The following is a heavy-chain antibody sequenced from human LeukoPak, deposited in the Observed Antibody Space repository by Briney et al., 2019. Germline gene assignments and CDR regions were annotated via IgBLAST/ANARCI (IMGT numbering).Heavy chain of an antibody. CDR2: INPTGGST. J-gene: IGHJ6*03. CDR3: ARADVYYYYMDV. Sequence: ASVKVSCKASGYTFTSYYMHWVRQAPGQGLEWMGLINPTGGSTGYAQKFQGRVTMTTDTSTNTAYMELRSLRSDDTAVYYCARADVYYYYMDVWGKGTTVTISS. V-gene: IGHV1-46*01. CDR1: GYTFTSYY.